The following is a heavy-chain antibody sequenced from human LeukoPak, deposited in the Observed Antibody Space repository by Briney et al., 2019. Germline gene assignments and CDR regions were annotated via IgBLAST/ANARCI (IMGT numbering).Heavy chain of an antibody. CDR2: IIPILGIA. D-gene: IGHD6-13*01. CDR3: ARVKVVGSSWYFGWFDP. J-gene: IGHJ5*02. Sequence: ASVKVSCKASRGTFSSYAISWVRQAPGQGLEWMGRIIPILGIANYAQKFQGRVTITADKSTSTAYMELSSLRSEDTAVYYCARVKVVGSSWYFGWFDPWGQGTLVTVSS. CDR1: RGTFSSYA. V-gene: IGHV1-69*04.